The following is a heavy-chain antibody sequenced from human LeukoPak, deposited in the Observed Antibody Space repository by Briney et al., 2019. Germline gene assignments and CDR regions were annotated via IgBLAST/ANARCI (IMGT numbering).Heavy chain of an antibody. CDR3: ARGSYGGAPGGAFDI. CDR1: GFTFSSHA. D-gene: IGHD4-23*01. J-gene: IGHJ3*02. V-gene: IGHV3-23*01. Sequence: GGSLRLSCAASGFTFSSHAMSWVRQAPGKGLEWASGSCGDDGDTGYADSVKGRFTISRDNSKNTLYLQMNSLRAEDTAVYYCARGSYGGAPGGAFDIWGQGTMVTVSS. CDR2: SCGDDGDT.